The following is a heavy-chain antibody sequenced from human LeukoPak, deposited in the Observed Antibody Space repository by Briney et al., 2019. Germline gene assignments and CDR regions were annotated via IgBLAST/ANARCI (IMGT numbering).Heavy chain of an antibody. CDR2: IQNDGSDK. Sequence: QTGGSLRLSCAASRFTFSSYAMSWVRQAPGKGLEWVTFIQNDGSDKYYAASVKGRFTISRDNSKNTVYLHMNSLRADDTALYYCAREGGRAAAGRFDYWGQGTLVTVSS. CDR3: AREGGRAAAGRFDY. CDR1: RFTFSSYA. D-gene: IGHD6-13*01. V-gene: IGHV3-30*02. J-gene: IGHJ4*02.